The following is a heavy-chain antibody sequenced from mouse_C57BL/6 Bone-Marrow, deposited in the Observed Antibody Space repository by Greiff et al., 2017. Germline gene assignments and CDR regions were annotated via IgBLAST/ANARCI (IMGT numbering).Heavy chain of an antibody. J-gene: IGHJ3*01. CDR2: IFPGSGST. Sequence: QVQLQQSGPELVRPGASVKISCKASGYTFTSHWMQWVRQRPGQGLEWIGEIFPGSGSTYYNEKFKGKATLTVDPSSRTVYMQPSSLTSADSAVYFFASSSPFCDGWFADWGKGTLVTVSA. D-gene: IGHD3-1*01. CDR1: GYTFTSHW. V-gene: IGHV1-56*01. CDR3: ASSSPFCDGWFAD.